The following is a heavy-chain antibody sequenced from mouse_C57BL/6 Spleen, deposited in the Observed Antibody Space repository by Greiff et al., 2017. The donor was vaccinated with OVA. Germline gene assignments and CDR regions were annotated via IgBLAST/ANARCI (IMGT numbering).Heavy chain of an antibody. Sequence: DVQLQESGPGLVKPSQSLSLTCSVTGYSITSGYYWNWIRQFPGNKLEWMGYISYDGSNNYNPSLKNRISITRDTSKNQFFLKLNSVTTEDTATYYCARDGGVVAGDYWGQGTTLTVSS. J-gene: IGHJ2*01. V-gene: IGHV3-6*01. CDR1: GYSITSGYY. CDR3: ARDGGVVAGDY. D-gene: IGHD1-1*01. CDR2: ISYDGSN.